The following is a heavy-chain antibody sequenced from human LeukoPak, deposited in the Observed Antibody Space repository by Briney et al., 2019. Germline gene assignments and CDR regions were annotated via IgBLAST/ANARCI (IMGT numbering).Heavy chain of an antibody. CDR3: ASGPLDAFDI. V-gene: IGHV4-39*07. J-gene: IGHJ3*02. Sequence: SETLSLTCTVSGGSISSSSYYWGWIRQPPGKGLEWIGSIYYSGSTNYNPSLKSRVTISVDTSKNQFSLKLSSVTAADTAVYYCASGPLDAFDIWGQGTMVTVSS. CDR1: GGSISSSSYY. CDR2: IYYSGST.